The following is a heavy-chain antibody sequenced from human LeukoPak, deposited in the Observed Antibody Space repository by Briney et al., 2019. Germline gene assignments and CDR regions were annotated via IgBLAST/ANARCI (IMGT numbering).Heavy chain of an antibody. V-gene: IGHV3-23*01. Sequence: GGSLRLSCAASGFTFSSYAMSWVRQAPGKGLEWVSAISGSGGSTYYADSVKGWSTISRDNSKNTLYLQMNSLRAEDAAVYYCANRADSSSWYADYWGQGTLVTVSS. CDR2: ISGSGGST. CDR3: ANRADSSSWYADY. D-gene: IGHD6-13*01. J-gene: IGHJ4*02. CDR1: GFTFSSYA.